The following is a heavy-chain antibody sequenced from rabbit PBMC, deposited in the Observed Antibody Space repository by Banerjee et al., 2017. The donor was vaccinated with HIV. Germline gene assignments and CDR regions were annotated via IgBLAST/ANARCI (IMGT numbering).Heavy chain of an antibody. Sequence: QEQLVESGGGLVTLGGSLKLSCKASGIDFSSYYYMCWVRQAPGKGLELIACIVTSTGSGGTWDASWVNGRFTISRSTSLNTVDLKMTSLTAADTATNFCASSGVAGYDYTTTGYFKLWGPGTLVTV. V-gene: IGHV1S43*01. CDR3: ASSGVAGYDYTTTGYFKL. CDR1: GIDFSSYYY. CDR2: IVTSTGSGGT. D-gene: IGHD6-1*01. J-gene: IGHJ4*01.